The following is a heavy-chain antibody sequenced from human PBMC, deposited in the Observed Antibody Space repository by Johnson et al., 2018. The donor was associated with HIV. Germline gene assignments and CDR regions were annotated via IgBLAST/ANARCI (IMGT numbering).Heavy chain of an antibody. J-gene: IGHJ3*02. D-gene: IGHD5-18*01. V-gene: IGHV3-30*04. CDR3: ARDIAIQLWSHDAFDI. CDR2: ISSDGSNN. Sequence: QVQLVESGGGVVQPGRSLRLSCAASGFTFSSYAMHWVRQAPGKGLEWVAVISSDGSNNYYADSVKGRFTISSDNAKNSLYLQMNSLRAEDTAVYYCARDIAIQLWSHDAFDIWGQGTMVTVSS. CDR1: GFTFSSYA.